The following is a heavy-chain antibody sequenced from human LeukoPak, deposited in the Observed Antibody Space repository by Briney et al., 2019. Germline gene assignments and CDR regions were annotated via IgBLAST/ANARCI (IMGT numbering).Heavy chain of an antibody. CDR2: IYYNGGT. J-gene: IGHJ4*02. Sequence: TSETLSLTCSVSGGSISSYYWSWIRQPPGKGLEWIGYIYYNGGTNYNPSLKSRVTMSVDTSKNQFSLKLSSVAAADTAVYYCARDLGDYLLDYWGQGTLVTVSS. CDR1: GGSISSYY. D-gene: IGHD5-12*01. CDR3: ARDLGDYLLDY. V-gene: IGHV4-59*12.